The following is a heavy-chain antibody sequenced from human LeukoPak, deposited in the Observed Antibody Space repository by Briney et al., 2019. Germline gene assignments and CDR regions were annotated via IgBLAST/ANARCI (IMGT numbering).Heavy chain of an antibody. CDR1: GYTFTYRY. J-gene: IGHJ4*02. V-gene: IGHV1-45*02. CDR3: ADSSGYYSFDY. CDR2: ITPFNGST. D-gene: IGHD3-22*01. Sequence: GASVKVSCKASGYTFTYRYLHWVRQAPGQALEWMGWITPFNGSTNYAQKFQDRVTITRDRSMSTAYMELSSLRSEDTAMYYCADSSGYYSFDYWGQGTLVTVSS.